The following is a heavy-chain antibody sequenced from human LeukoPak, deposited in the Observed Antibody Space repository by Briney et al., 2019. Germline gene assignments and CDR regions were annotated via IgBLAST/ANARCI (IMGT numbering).Heavy chain of an antibody. J-gene: IGHJ4*02. CDR2: SYHSGST. D-gene: IGHD2-2*01. CDR3: ARGGGIVVVPAAYFDY. V-gene: IGHV4-30-2*01. Sequence: TLSLTCAVSGGSISSGGYSWSWIRQPPGKGLEWIGYSYHSGSTYYNPSLKSRVTISVDRSKNQFSLKLSSVTAADTAVYYCARGGGIVVVPAAYFDYWGQGTLVTVSS. CDR1: GGSISSGGYS.